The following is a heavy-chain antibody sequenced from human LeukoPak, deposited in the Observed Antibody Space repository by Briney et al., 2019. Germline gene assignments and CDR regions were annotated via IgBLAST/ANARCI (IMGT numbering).Heavy chain of an antibody. D-gene: IGHD6-6*01. V-gene: IGHV1-24*01. Sequence: ASVKVSCKVSGYTLTKLSMHWVRQAPGKGLEWMGNFDPENGESIYAQKFQGRVTMIEDTSTDTSYLELSRLRSEDTAVYYCSTGIAARLDYWGQGTLVTVSS. CDR2: FDPENGES. CDR3: STGIAARLDY. J-gene: IGHJ4*02. CDR1: GYTLTKLS.